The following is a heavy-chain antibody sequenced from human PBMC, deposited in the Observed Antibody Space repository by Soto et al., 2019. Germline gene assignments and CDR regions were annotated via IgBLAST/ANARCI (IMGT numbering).Heavy chain of an antibody. CDR2: IYYSGST. CDR3: ARDREYYYGSGKRYGMDV. V-gene: IGHV4-31*03. D-gene: IGHD3-10*01. CDR1: GCSISSGGYY. J-gene: IGHJ6*02. Sequence: SETLSLTCTVSGCSISSGGYYWSWIRQHPGKGLEWIGYIYYSGSTYYNPSLKSRVTISVDTSKNQFSLKLSSVTAADTAVYYCARDREYYYGSGKRYGMDVWGQGTTVTVSS.